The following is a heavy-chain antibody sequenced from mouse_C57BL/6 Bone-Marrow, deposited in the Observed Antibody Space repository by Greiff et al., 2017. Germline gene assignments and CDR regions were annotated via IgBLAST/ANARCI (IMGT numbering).Heavy chain of an antibody. CDR1: GFTFSNYW. J-gene: IGHJ3*01. V-gene: IGHV6-3*01. Sequence: EVKLEESGGGLVQPGGSMKLSCVASGFTFSNYWMNWVRQSPEKGLEWVAPIRLKSDNYATHYAESVKGRFTISRDDSKSSVYLQMNNLRAEDTGIYYCTKYYGSRPWFAYWGQGTLVTVSA. CDR2: IRLKSDNYAT. CDR3: TKYYGSRPWFAY. D-gene: IGHD1-1*01.